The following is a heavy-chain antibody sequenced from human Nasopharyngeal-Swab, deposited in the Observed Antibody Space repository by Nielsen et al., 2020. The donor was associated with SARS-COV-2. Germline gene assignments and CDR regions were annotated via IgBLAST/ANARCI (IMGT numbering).Heavy chain of an antibody. CDR3: AAIGPTTVTTDY. CDR2: IYYSGST. J-gene: IGHJ4*02. Sequence: SETLSLTCTVSGGSISSYYWSWIRQPPGKGLEWIGYIYYSGSTNYNPSLKSRVTISVDTSKNQFSLKLSSVTAADTAVYYRAAIGPTTVTTDYWGQGTLVTVSS. V-gene: IGHV4-59*01. D-gene: IGHD4-17*01. CDR1: GGSISSYY.